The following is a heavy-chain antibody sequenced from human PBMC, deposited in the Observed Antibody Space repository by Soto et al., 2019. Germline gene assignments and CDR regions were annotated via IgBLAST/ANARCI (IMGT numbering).Heavy chain of an antibody. J-gene: IGHJ4*02. V-gene: IGHV1-3*01. CDR2: INAGNGNT. Sequence: QVQLVQSGAEVKKPGASVKVSCKAAGYTFTSYAMHWVRQAPGQRIEWMGWINAGNGNTKYSQKFQGRVTITRDTSASTAYMELSSLRSEDTAVYYCAVIAVAADFDYWGQGTLVTVSS. CDR1: GYTFTSYA. D-gene: IGHD6-19*01. CDR3: AVIAVAADFDY.